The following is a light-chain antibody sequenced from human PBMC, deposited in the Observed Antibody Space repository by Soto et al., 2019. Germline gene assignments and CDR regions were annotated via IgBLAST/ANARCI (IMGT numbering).Light chain of an antibody. V-gene: IGKV3-11*01. Sequence: EIVLSQSPATLSLSPGERATLSCRPSQSVSRHLAWYQQKPGQAPRLLIYHASNRATGIPARFSGSGSGTDFTLTISSLDPEDFAVYYCQQRSNWPLTFGGGTKVDIK. J-gene: IGKJ4*01. CDR3: QQRSNWPLT. CDR2: HAS. CDR1: QSVSRH.